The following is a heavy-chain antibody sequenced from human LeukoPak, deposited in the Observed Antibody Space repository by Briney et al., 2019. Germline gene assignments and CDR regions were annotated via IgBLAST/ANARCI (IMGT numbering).Heavy chain of an antibody. J-gene: IGHJ6*02. CDR3: ARWVGFYYAMDV. Sequence: SETLSLTCTVSGSSISSYYWSWVRQPPGKALEWIGYIYYTGSTNYNPSLKSRVTISVDTSKNQFSLKLSSVTAADTAVYYCARWVGFYYAMDVWGQGTTVTVSS. CDR2: IYYTGST. D-gene: IGHD3-16*01. CDR1: GSSISSYY. V-gene: IGHV4-59*01.